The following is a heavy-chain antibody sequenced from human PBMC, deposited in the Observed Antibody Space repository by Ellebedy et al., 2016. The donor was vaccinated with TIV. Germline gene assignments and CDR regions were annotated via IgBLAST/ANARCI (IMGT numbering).Heavy chain of an antibody. CDR1: GGTFSSYD. Sequence: ASVKVSCKASGGTFSSYDISWVRQAPGQGLEWMGWINPNSGGTNYAQKFQGRVTMTRDTSISTAYMELSRLRSDDTAVYYCATGYSSSWYFPSTYWGQGTLVTVSS. D-gene: IGHD6-13*01. CDR3: ATGYSSSWYFPSTY. V-gene: IGHV1-2*02. CDR2: INPNSGGT. J-gene: IGHJ4*02.